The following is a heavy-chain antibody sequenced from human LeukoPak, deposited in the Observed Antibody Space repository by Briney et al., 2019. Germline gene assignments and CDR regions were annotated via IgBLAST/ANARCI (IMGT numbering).Heavy chain of an antibody. CDR3: ATGVLSNDAFDV. D-gene: IGHD3-16*02. Sequence: GGSLRLSCAASRFTFSNAWMSWVRQAPGKGLEWVGRIQSKTDGGTTDYAAPVKGRFTISRDDSKDTLYLQMNSLKTEDTAMYYCATGVLSNDAFDVWGQGTMVTVSP. CDR1: RFTFSNAW. J-gene: IGHJ3*01. V-gene: IGHV3-15*01. CDR2: IQSKTDGGTT.